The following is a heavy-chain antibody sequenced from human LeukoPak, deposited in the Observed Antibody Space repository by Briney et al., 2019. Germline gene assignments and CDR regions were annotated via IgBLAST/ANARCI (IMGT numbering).Heavy chain of an antibody. Sequence: GGSLRLSCAASGFTFSSYGMPWVRQAPGKGLEWVAVISYDGSNKYYADSVKGRFTISRDNSKNTLYLQMNSLRAEDTAVYYCASGPFYFDYWGQGTLVTVSS. CDR2: ISYDGSNK. CDR3: ASGPFYFDY. CDR1: GFTFSSYG. J-gene: IGHJ4*02. V-gene: IGHV3-30*03. D-gene: IGHD1-14*01.